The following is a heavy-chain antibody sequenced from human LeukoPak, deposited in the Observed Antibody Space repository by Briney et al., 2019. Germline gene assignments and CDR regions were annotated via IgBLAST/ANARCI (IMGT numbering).Heavy chain of an antibody. J-gene: IGHJ4*02. CDR3: ARDLLAGQFDY. CDR1: GFTFSSYG. Sequence: GGSLRLSCAASGFTFSSYGMHWVRQAPGKALEWVAVIWYDGSNKYYADSVKGRFTISRDNSKNTLYLQMNSLRAEDTAVYYCARDLLAGQFDYWGQGTLVTVSS. D-gene: IGHD3-9*01. V-gene: IGHV3-33*01. CDR2: IWYDGSNK.